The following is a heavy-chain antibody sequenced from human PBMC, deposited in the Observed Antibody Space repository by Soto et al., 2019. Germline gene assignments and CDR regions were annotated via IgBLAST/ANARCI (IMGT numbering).Heavy chain of an antibody. Sequence: SETLSLTCTVSGGSISSGDYYWSWIRQPPGKGLEWIGYIYHSGSTYYNPSLKSRVTISVDTSKNQFSLKLSSVTAADTAVYYCAIGGCSGGSCNDLDYWGQGTLVTVSS. J-gene: IGHJ4*02. V-gene: IGHV4-30-4*01. CDR3: AIGGCSGGSCNDLDY. CDR2: IYHSGST. D-gene: IGHD2-15*01. CDR1: GGSISSGDYY.